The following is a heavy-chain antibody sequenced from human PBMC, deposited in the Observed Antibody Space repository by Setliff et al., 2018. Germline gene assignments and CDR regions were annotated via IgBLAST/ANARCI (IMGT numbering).Heavy chain of an antibody. Sequence: VASVKVSCKASGGTFGDYAISWVRQVPGQGLEWVGRIIPVLDTTDYSPKFQDRLTITADEPSRTVNMELHSLRSEDTALYYCARGVVNWAAFNIWGQGTMVTVSS. V-gene: IGHV1-69*11. CDR2: IIPVLDTT. CDR3: ARGVVNWAAFNI. D-gene: IGHD3-16*01. J-gene: IGHJ3*02. CDR1: GGTFGDYA.